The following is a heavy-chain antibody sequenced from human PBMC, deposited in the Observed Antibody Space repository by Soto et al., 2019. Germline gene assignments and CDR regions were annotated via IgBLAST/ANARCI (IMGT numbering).Heavy chain of an antibody. CDR1: GFTFSDYY. CDR3: ARDVPYYGSSAFSTPDY. J-gene: IGHJ4*02. V-gene: IGHV3-11*05. CDR2: ISSGSTYT. Sequence: PGGSLRLSCAASGFTFSDYYMSWIRQAPGKGLEWLSYISSGSTYTKYADSVEGRFTISRDNAKNSLYLQMNSLRAEDTAVYYCARDVPYYGSSAFSTPDYWGQGTLVTVSS. D-gene: IGHD3-22*01.